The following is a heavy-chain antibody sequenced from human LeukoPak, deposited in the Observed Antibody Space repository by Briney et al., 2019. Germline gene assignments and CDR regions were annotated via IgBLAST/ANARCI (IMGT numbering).Heavy chain of an antibody. D-gene: IGHD6-13*01. J-gene: IGHJ6*02. CDR1: GFTFSSYG. CDR2: IWYDGSNK. V-gene: IGHV3-33*01. CDR3: ARGGSSWYGGGYYYYGMDV. Sequence: PGRSLRLSCAASGFTFSSYGMHWVRQAPGKGLEWVAVIWYDGSNKYYTDSVKGRFTISRDNSKNTLYLQMNSLRDEDTAVYYCARGGSSWYGGGYYYYGMDVWGQGTTVTVSS.